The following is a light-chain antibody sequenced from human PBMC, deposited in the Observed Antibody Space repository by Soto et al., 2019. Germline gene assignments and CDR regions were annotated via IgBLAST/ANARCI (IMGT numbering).Light chain of an antibody. CDR2: EGT. Sequence: QSVLTQPASVSGSPGQSITISCTGTSSDVGSYNLVSWYQQHPGKAPKLMIYEGTKRPSGVSNRFSGSKSGNTASLTISGLQAEDEADYYCAAWDDSLNALFGTGTKLTVL. CDR3: AAWDDSLNAL. CDR1: SSDVGSYNL. J-gene: IGLJ1*01. V-gene: IGLV2-23*01.